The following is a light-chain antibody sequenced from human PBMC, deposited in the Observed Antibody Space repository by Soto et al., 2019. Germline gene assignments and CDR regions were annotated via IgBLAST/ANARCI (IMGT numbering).Light chain of an antibody. CDR3: QSYDDSLSVHYV. Sequence: QSLLTPPPSVSGAPGQRVTISCPGSSSNIGSTYDVQWYQQLPGTAPKLLIHGNTNRPSGVPDRFSGSKSGTSASLAITGLQADDEADYYCQSYDDSLSVHYVFGTGTKVTVL. J-gene: IGLJ1*01. CDR1: SSNIGSTYD. V-gene: IGLV1-40*01. CDR2: GNT.